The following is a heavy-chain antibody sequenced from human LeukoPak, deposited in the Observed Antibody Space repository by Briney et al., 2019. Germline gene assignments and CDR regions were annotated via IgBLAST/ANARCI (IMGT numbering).Heavy chain of an antibody. CDR1: GGSISSGHYF. Sequence: PSDTLPLTCTVSGGSISSGHYFWRWIRQPPAKGLEWIVYLYYSGSTYYNPSLKGRVTISVDTSKNKFSLKLSSVTAADTAVYYCAVGHYYDSSGPPDYWGQGTLVTVSS. V-gene: IGHV4-30-4*02. J-gene: IGHJ4*02. CDR3: AVGHYYDSSGPPDY. CDR2: LYYSGST. D-gene: IGHD3-22*01.